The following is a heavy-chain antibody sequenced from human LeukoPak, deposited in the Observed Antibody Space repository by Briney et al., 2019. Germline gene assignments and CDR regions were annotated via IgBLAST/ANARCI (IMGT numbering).Heavy chain of an antibody. Sequence: ASVKVAFKASGYTFSSYYVHWVRQAPGQGLEWMAIINPSGGSAYYAQKFRGRVTMTRDTSTSTVYMELSSLRSEDTAVYYCARDPSYYDFWSGPVEITMDVWGQGTTVTVSS. CDR1: GYTFSSYY. J-gene: IGHJ6*02. V-gene: IGHV1-46*01. D-gene: IGHD3-3*01. CDR3: ARDPSYYDFWSGPVEITMDV. CDR2: INPSGGSA.